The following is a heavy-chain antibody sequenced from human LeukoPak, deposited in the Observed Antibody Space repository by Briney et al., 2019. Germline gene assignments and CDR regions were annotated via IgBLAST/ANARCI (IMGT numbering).Heavy chain of an antibody. J-gene: IGHJ6*02. D-gene: IGHD5-18*01. CDR1: GLTFSSYA. CDR2: ISYDGSNK. V-gene: IGHV3-30-3*01. Sequence: PGGSLRLSCAASGLTFSSYAMHWVRQAPGKGLEWVAVISYDGSNKYYADSVKGRFTISRDNSKNTLYLQMNSLRAEDTAVYYCAREGSYGLNYYGMDVWGQGTTVTVSS. CDR3: AREGSYGLNYYGMDV.